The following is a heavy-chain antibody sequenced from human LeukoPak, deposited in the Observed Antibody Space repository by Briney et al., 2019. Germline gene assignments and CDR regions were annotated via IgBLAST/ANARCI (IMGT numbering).Heavy chain of an antibody. CDR1: GYTFTSYG. Sequence: ASVKDSCKASGYTFTSYGISWVRQAPGQGLEWMGWISAYNGNTNYAQKFQGRVTMTEDTSTDTAYMELSSLRSEDTAVYYCATDRKGVDYWGQGTLVTVSS. J-gene: IGHJ4*02. CDR2: ISAYNGNT. V-gene: IGHV1-18*01. CDR3: ATDRKGVDY. D-gene: IGHD3-10*01.